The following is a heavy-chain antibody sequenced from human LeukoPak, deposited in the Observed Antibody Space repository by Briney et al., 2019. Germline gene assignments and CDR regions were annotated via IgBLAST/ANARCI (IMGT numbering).Heavy chain of an antibody. D-gene: IGHD3-22*01. CDR3: ARVTYDDYDSSLNWFDP. V-gene: IGHV1-2*02. CDR1: GYTFTGYY. J-gene: IGHJ5*02. Sequence: ASVKVSCKASGYTFTGYYMHWVRQAPGQGLEWMGWINPNSGGTNYAQKFQGRVTMTRDTSISTAYMELSRLRSDDTAVYYCARVTYDDYDSSLNWFDPWGQGTLVTVSP. CDR2: INPNSGGT.